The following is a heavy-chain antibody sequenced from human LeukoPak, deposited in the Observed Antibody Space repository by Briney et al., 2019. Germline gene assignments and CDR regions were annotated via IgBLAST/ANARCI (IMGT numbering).Heavy chain of an antibody. Sequence: TSETLSLTCTVSGGSISSSSYYWGWIRQPPGKGLEWIGSTYYSGSTYYNPSLKSRVTISVDTSKNQFSLKLSSVTAADTAVYYCARPHYYGSGSHIPLNWFDPWGQGTLVTVSS. CDR1: GGSISSSSYY. CDR2: TYYSGST. CDR3: ARPHYYGSGSHIPLNWFDP. V-gene: IGHV4-39*01. D-gene: IGHD3-10*01. J-gene: IGHJ5*02.